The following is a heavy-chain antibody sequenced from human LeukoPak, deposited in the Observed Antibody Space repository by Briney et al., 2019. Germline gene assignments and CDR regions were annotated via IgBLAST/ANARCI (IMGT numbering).Heavy chain of an antibody. V-gene: IGHV4-59*01. CDR3: ARSGPIVGVYYFDY. J-gene: IGHJ4*02. D-gene: IGHD1-26*01. CDR1: GFPFSRCA. CDR2: IYYSGST. Sequence: GSLRLSCAASGFPFSRCAMSWIRQPPGKGLEWIGYIYYSGSTNYNPSLKSRVTISVDTSKNQFSLKLSSVTAADTAVYYCARSGPIVGVYYFDYWGQGTLVTVSS.